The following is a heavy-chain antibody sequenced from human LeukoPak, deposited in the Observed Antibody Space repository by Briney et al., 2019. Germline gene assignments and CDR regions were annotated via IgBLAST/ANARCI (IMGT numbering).Heavy chain of an antibody. CDR1: GGSISSSSYY. CDR3: ARHGSTSGWYRSHFDY. Sequence: SETLSLTCTVSGGSISSSSYYWGWICQPPGKGLEWIGSIYYSGSTYYNPSLKSRVTISVDTSKNEFSLKLSSVTAADTAVYYCARHGSTSGWYRSHFDYWGQGTLVTVSS. D-gene: IGHD6-19*01. CDR2: IYYSGST. J-gene: IGHJ4*02. V-gene: IGHV4-39*01.